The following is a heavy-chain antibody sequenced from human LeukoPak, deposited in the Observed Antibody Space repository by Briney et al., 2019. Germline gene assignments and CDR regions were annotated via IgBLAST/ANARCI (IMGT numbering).Heavy chain of an antibody. CDR1: GGSISSSSYY. V-gene: IGHV4-39*01. D-gene: IGHD5-24*01. CDR2: IYYSGST. Sequence: SETLSLTCTVSGGSISSSSYYWGWIRQPPGKGLEWIGSIYYSGSTYYNPSLKSRVTMSVDTSKNQFSLKLSSLTDADTAVYYCAIHSSSRDGYNFHYWGQGTLVTVSS. CDR3: AIHSSSRDGYNFHY. J-gene: IGHJ4*02.